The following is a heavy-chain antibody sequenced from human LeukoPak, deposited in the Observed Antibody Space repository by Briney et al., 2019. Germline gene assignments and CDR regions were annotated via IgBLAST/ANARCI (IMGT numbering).Heavy chain of an antibody. Sequence: GSLRLSCAASGFSVANDRMSWVRQPPGKGLEWIGEMYLSGTTHSNPSVKSRVTISIDKSKNQFFLNLSSVTAADTAVYYCAGLVGRYSSGLYYYYFGYWGQGTLVTVSS. V-gene: IGHV4-4*02. D-gene: IGHD3-22*01. CDR2: MYLSGTT. CDR1: GFSVANDR. CDR3: AGLVGRYSSGLYYYYFGY. J-gene: IGHJ4*02.